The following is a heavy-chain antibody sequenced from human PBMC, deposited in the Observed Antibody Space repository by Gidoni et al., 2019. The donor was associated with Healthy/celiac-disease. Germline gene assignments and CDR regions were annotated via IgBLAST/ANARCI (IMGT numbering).Heavy chain of an antibody. CDR1: GGSISSYY. CDR2: IYYSGST. J-gene: IGHJ5*02. D-gene: IGHD6-19*01. CDR3: AGSTSGWYNWFDP. V-gene: IGHV4-59*01. Sequence: QVQLQESGPGLVKPSETLSLTCTVSGGSISSYYWSWIRQPPGKGLEWIGYIYYSGSTNYNPSLKSRVTISVDTSKNQFSLKLSSVTAADTAVYYCAGSTSGWYNWFDPWGQGTLVTVSS.